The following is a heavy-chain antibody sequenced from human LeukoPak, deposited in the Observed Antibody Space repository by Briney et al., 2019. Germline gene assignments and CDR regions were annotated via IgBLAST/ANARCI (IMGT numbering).Heavy chain of an antibody. Sequence: GGSLRLSCAASGFTFSSYSMNWVRQAPGKGLEWVSSISSSSSYIYYADSVKGRFTISRDNAKNSLYLQMNSLRAKDTAVYYCARDLLYYNGSRIAMTLRYYGMDVWGKGTTVTVSS. D-gene: IGHD3-10*01. CDR3: ARDLLYYNGSRIAMTLRYYGMDV. V-gene: IGHV3-21*01. J-gene: IGHJ6*04. CDR2: ISSSSSYI. CDR1: GFTFSSYS.